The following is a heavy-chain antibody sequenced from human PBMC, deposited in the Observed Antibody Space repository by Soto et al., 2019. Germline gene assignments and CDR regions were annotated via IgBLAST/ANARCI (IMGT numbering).Heavy chain of an antibody. D-gene: IGHD4-4*01. V-gene: IGHV3-48*02. CDR2: ISGSGSTI. Sequence: PGGSLRLSCVVSGFTFSSYNMNWVRQAPGKGLEWVTYISGSGSTIYYADSVKGRFTISRDNVKNSLYLQMSSLRDEDTAVYYCARSKYIDYWGQGTLVTVSS. CDR3: ARSKYIDY. J-gene: IGHJ4*02. CDR1: GFTFSSYN.